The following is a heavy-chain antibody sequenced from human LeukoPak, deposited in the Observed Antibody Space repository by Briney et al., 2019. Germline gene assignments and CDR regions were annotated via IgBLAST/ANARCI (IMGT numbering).Heavy chain of an antibody. Sequence: GGSLRLSCAASGFTFSSYEMNWVRQAPGKGLEWVSGISWNGGSIGYADSVKGRFTISRDNAKNSLYLQMNSLRGEDTALYYCARGGLIQRHAFDIWGQGTMVTVSS. CDR3: ARGGLIQRHAFDI. CDR1: GFTFSSYE. V-gene: IGHV3-20*04. D-gene: IGHD1-1*01. CDR2: ISWNGGSI. J-gene: IGHJ3*02.